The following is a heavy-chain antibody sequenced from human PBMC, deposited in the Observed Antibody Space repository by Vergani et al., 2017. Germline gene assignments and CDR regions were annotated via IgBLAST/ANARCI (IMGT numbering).Heavy chain of an antibody. CDR2: ISSSSSTI. CDR3: ARGGYSYGYGFDY. V-gene: IGHV3-48*04. Sequence: EVQLVESGGGLVQPGGSLRLSCAASGFTFSSYSMIWVRQAPGKGLEWVSYISSSSSTIYYADSVKGRFTISRDNAKNSLYLQMNSLRAEDTAVYYCARGGYSYGYGFDYWGQGTLVTVSS. CDR1: GFTFSSYS. J-gene: IGHJ4*02. D-gene: IGHD5-18*01.